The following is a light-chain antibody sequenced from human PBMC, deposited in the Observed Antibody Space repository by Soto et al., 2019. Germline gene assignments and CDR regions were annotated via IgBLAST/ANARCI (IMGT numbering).Light chain of an antibody. Sequence: DFVVSQSPLSLPVTPGEQASISCRPSQILLHSNGYNYLYWYLQKPGQSPQLLIYLGSNRASGVPDRFSGSGSGTDFTLKISRVEAEDVGVYYCMQALQSWTFGQGTKVDIK. V-gene: IGKV2-28*01. J-gene: IGKJ1*01. CDR1: QILLHSNGYNY. CDR2: LGS. CDR3: MQALQSWT.